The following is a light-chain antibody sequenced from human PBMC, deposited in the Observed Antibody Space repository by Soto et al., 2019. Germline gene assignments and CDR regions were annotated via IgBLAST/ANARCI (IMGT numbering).Light chain of an antibody. Sequence: QSALTQPASVSGSPGQSITIYCTGTSSDVGSYNYVSWYKQHPGKAPKLMIYEVSDRPSGISSRFSGSKSGNTASLTISGLQTEDEADYYCSSYTSSSTLFGTGTSSPS. CDR2: EVS. J-gene: IGLJ1*01. V-gene: IGLV2-14*01. CDR1: SSDVGSYNY. CDR3: SSYTSSSTL.